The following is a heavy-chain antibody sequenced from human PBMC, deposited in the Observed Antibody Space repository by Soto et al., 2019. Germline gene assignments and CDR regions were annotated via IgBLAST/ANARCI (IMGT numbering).Heavy chain of an antibody. CDR3: ARAGTAMDFYYGMDV. CDR2: IYSGGST. J-gene: IGHJ6*02. Sequence: LRLSCAASGFTVSSNYMSWVRQAPGKGLEWVSVIYSGGSTYYADSVKGRFTISRDNSKNTLYLQMNSLRAEDTAVYYCARAGTAMDFYYGMDVWGQGTTVTVSS. CDR1: GFTVSSNY. V-gene: IGHV3-53*01. D-gene: IGHD5-18*01.